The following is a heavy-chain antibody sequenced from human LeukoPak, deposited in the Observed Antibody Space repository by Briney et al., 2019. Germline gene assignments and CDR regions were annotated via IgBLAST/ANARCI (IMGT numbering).Heavy chain of an antibody. CDR1: GYTFTNYG. J-gene: IGHJ4*02. CDR3: ARGKTIRVADPFDY. D-gene: IGHD6-19*01. CDR2: ISAYNGNT. V-gene: IGHV1-18*01. Sequence: ASVKVSCKASGYTFTNYGITWVRQAPGQGLEWMGWISAYNGNTNYAQKLQGRVTMTTDTSTNTAYMDLRSLRSDDTAVYYCARGKTIRVADPFDYWGQGTLVTVSS.